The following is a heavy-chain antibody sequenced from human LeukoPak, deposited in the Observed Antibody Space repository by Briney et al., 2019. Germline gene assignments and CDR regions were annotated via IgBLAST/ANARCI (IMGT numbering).Heavy chain of an antibody. D-gene: IGHD3-16*02. CDR3: AKDGYDYVWGSYLQFDY. V-gene: IGHV3-23*01. CDR2: ISGSGGST. CDR1: GFTFSSYA. Sequence: PGGSLRLSCAASGFTFSSYAMSWVRQAPGKGLEWVSAISGSGGSTYYADSVKGRFTISRDNSKNTLYLQMNSLRAEDTAVYYCAKDGYDYVWGSYLQFDYWGQGTLVTVSS. J-gene: IGHJ4*02.